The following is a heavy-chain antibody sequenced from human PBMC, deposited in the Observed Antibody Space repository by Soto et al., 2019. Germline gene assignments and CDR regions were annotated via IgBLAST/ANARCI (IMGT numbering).Heavy chain of an antibody. V-gene: IGHV3-74*01. CDR3: TRGPRPISTGTGAY. J-gene: IGHJ4*02. CDR1: GFIFKMYW. D-gene: IGHD3-10*01. CDR2: IYNDGTYS. Sequence: GGSLRLSCAASGFIFKMYWMHWVRQSPGKGLVWISRIYNDGTYSDCADSVRGRFTISRDDVNDTLYLQMNNLRAEDSGLYYCTRGPRPISTGTGAYWGQGTQVTVSS.